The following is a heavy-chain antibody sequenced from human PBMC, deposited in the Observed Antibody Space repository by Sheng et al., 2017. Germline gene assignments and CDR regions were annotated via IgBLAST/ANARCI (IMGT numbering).Heavy chain of an antibody. J-gene: IGHJ4*02. D-gene: IGHD6-19*01. CDR2: IYHSGST. V-gene: IGHV4-38-2*02. Sequence: QVQLQESGPGLVKPSETLSLTCTVSGYSISSGYYWGWIRQPPGKGLEWIGSIYHSGSTYYNPSLKSRVTISVDTSKNQFSLKLSSVTAADTAVYYCARARLSKSSVDYVGPGERWSTVSS. CDR3: ARARLSKSSVDY. CDR1: GYSISSGYY.